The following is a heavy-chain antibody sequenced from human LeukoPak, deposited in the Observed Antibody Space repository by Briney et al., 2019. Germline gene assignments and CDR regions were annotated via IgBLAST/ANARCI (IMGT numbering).Heavy chain of an antibody. CDR3: ARWGAFDY. D-gene: IGHD3-16*01. Sequence: GGSLRLSCAASGFTFSSYEMNWVRQAPGKGLEWVSYISSGGGTIYYADSVKGRFTISRDNAKNSLYLQMNSLRAEDTAVYYCARWGAFDYWGQGTLVTVSS. J-gene: IGHJ4*02. CDR1: GFTFSSYE. CDR2: ISSGGGTI. V-gene: IGHV3-48*03.